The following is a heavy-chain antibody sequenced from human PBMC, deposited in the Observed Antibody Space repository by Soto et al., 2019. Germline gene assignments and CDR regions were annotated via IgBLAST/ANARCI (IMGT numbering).Heavy chain of an antibody. CDR3: ARAWFGDLVYYFDY. CDR1: GYTFTNYA. Sequence: QVQLVQSGAEVKKPGASVKVSCKASGYTFTNYAISWVRQAPGQGLEWMGWISAYNGNTNYAQKLQGRVTMTTDTSTSSASMELRSLRSDDTAVYYCARAWFGDLVYYFDYWGQGTLVTVSS. V-gene: IGHV1-18*01. CDR2: ISAYNGNT. D-gene: IGHD3-10*01. J-gene: IGHJ4*02.